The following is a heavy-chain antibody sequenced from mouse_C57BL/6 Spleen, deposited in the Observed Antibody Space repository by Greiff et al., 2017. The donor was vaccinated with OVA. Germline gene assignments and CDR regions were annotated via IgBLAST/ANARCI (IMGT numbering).Heavy chain of an antibody. J-gene: IGHJ1*03. V-gene: IGHV1-59*01. Sequence: QVQLQQPEAELVRPGTSVKLSCKASGYTFTSYWMHWVKQRPGQGLEWIGVIDPSDSYTNYNQKFKGKATLTVDTSSSTAYMQLSSLTSEDSAVYYCARGHYYGSSYVGYFDVWGTGTTVTVSS. CDR3: ARGHYYGSSYVGYFDV. CDR2: IDPSDSYT. CDR1: GYTFTSYW. D-gene: IGHD1-1*01.